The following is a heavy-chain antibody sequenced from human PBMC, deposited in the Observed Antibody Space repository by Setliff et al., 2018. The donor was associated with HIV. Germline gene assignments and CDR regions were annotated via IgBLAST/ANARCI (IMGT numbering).Heavy chain of an antibody. D-gene: IGHD5-12*01. V-gene: IGHV3-7*01. CDR2: IKEDGSEK. J-gene: IGHJ4*02. CDR3: ARVVATSDY. CDR1: GFTFRSYW. Sequence: GGSLRLSCAASGFTFRSYWLSWVRQATGKGLEWVASIKEDGSEKYYVDSVKGRFTISRDNAKNSLFLQVNSLRAEDTAVYYCARVVATSDYWGQGTLVTVSS.